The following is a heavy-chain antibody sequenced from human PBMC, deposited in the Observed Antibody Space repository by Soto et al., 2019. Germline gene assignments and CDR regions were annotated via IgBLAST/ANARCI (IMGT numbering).Heavy chain of an antibody. J-gene: IGHJ6*02. CDR2: INPSGGST. Sequence: ASVKVSCKASGYTFTSYYMHWVRQAPGQRLEWMGIINPSGGSTSYAQKFQGRVTMTRDTSTSTVYMELSSLRSEDTAVYYCVRGGIAVAGGYHYYVMDFWGQGTTVTVSS. CDR1: GYTFTSYY. V-gene: IGHV1-46*01. D-gene: IGHD6-19*01. CDR3: VRGGIAVAGGYHYYVMDF.